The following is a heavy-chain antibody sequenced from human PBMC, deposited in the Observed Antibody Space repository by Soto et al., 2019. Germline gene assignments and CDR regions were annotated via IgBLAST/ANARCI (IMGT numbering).Heavy chain of an antibody. V-gene: IGHV1-18*01. Sequence: QVQLVQSGAEVKKPGASVKVSCKASGYTFTSYGISWVRQAPGQGLERMGWISAYNGNTNYAQKLQGRVTMTTDPSTSTAYMELRSLRSDDTAVYYCARDGKVRGVRSSYYYGMDVWGQGTTVTVSS. CDR2: ISAYNGNT. D-gene: IGHD3-10*01. CDR3: ARDGKVRGVRSSYYYGMDV. J-gene: IGHJ6*02. CDR1: GYTFTSYG.